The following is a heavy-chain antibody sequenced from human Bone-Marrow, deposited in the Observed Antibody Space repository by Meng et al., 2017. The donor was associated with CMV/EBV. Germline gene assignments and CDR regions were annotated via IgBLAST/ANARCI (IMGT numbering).Heavy chain of an antibody. CDR1: GGTFSSYT. J-gene: IGHJ4*02. D-gene: IGHD3-22*01. Sequence: SVKVSCKASGGTFSSYTISWVRQAPGQGLEWMGRIIPILGIANYAQKFQGRVTITADKSTSTAYMELSSLRSEDTAVYYCARGFRYYDSSGYGYWGQGTLVTVSS. V-gene: IGHV1-69*02. CDR3: ARGFRYYDSSGYGY. CDR2: IIPILGIA.